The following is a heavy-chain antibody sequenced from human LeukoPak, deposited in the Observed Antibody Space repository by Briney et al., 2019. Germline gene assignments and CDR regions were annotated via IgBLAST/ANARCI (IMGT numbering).Heavy chain of an antibody. CDR3: ARGWFGPFDP. CDR2: IYTSGST. CDR1: GGSISSYY. V-gene: IGHV4-4*07. D-gene: IGHD3-10*01. J-gene: IGHJ5*02. Sequence: PSETLSLTCTASGGSISSYYWSWIRQPAGKGLEWIGRIYTSGSTNYNPSLKNRVTMSVETTKNQFSLKLSSVTAADTAVYYCARGWFGPFDPWGQGTLVTVSS.